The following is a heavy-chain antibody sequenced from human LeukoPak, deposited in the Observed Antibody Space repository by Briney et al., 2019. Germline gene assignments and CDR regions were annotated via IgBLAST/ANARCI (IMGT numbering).Heavy chain of an antibody. J-gene: IGHJ4*02. D-gene: IGHD3-3*01. CDR3: TKDQTDFWSGFYDH. CDR2: ISYDGSQT. V-gene: IGHV3-30*18. Sequence: TGGSLRLSCAASGITFSIYDMHWVRQAPGKGLEWVSMISYDGSQTYYADSVKGQFTISRDNSKNTLYLQMNSLRAEDTAVYYCTKDQTDFWSGFYDHWGQGTLATVSS. CDR1: GITFSIYD.